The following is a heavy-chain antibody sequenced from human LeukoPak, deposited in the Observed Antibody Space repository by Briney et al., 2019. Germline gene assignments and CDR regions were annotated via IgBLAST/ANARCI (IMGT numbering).Heavy chain of an antibody. CDR2: IKQDGSEK. V-gene: IGHV3-7*01. D-gene: IGHD6-19*01. CDR1: GFTFISYW. CDR3: ARDLGAVAEKFDY. J-gene: IGHJ4*02. Sequence: GGSLRLSCAASGFTFISYWLTWVRQAPGKGLEWVANIKQDGSEKYYVGSVKGRFTISRDNAKNSLYLQMNSLRAEDTAVYYCARDLGAVAEKFDYWGQGTLVTVSS.